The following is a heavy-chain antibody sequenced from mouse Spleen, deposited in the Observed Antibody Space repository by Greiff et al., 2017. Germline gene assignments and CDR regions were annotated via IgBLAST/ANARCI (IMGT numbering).Heavy chain of an antibody. Sequence: VKLMESGPELVKPGASVKLSCKASGYTFTSYDINWVKQRPGKGLEWIGWIYPRDGSTKYNEKFKGKATLTVDTSSSTAYMELHSLTSEDSAVYFCARKGGWGYFDYWGQGTTLTVSS. CDR2: IYPRDGST. D-gene: IGHD3-3*01. V-gene: IGHV1-85*01. J-gene: IGHJ2*01. CDR1: GYTFTSYD. CDR3: ARKGGWGYFDY.